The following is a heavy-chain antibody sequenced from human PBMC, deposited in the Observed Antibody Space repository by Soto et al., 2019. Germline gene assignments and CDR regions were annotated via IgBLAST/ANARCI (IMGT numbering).Heavy chain of an antibody. V-gene: IGHV3-23*01. D-gene: IGHD3-22*01. CDR2: ITGGGGST. CDR1: GFPFSSYA. Sequence: EVQLLESVGGLVQLGGSLRLSCAASGFPFSSYAMGWVRRALGKGLHWVSAITGGGGSTYYADSVKGRFTISRDNSKNTLYLQMNSLRADDTAIYYCAKGSSVSRPYFFDYWGQGTLVTVSS. J-gene: IGHJ4*02. CDR3: AKGSSVSRPYFFDY.